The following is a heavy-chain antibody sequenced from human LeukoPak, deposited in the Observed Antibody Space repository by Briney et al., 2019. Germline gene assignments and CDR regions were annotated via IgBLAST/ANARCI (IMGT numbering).Heavy chain of an antibody. CDR3: ARGHYYDSSGYYYYFDY. J-gene: IGHJ4*02. D-gene: IGHD3-22*01. V-gene: IGHV4-34*01. Sequence: PSETLSLTCAVYGGSFSGYYWSWIRQPPGKGLEWIGEINHSGSTNYNPPLKSRVTISVDTSKNQFSLKLSSVTAADTAVYYCARGHYYDSSGYYYYFDYWGQGTLVTVSS. CDR2: INHSGST. CDR1: GGSFSGYY.